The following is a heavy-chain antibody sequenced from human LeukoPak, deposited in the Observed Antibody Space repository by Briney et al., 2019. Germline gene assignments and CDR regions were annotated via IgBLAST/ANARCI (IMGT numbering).Heavy chain of an antibody. J-gene: IGHJ4*02. CDR3: AKGKQQQLVPYDY. V-gene: IGHV3-23*01. Sequence: GGSLRLSCAASGFSVSSNYMSWVRQAPGKGLEWVSAISGSGGSTYYADSVKGRFTISRDNSKNTLYLQMNSLRAEDTAVYYCAKGKQQQLVPYDYWGQGTLVTVSS. D-gene: IGHD6-13*01. CDR2: ISGSGGST. CDR1: GFSVSSNY.